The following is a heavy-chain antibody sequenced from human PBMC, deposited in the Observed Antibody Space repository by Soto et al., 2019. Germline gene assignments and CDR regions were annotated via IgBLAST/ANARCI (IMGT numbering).Heavy chain of an antibody. CDR3: AKDRGRGSPVSGGLDV. CDR1: GFTFSHYS. J-gene: IGHJ6*02. V-gene: IGHV3-21*01. Sequence: EVQLVESGGGLVKPGGSLRLSCAASGFTFSHYSMNWVRQAPGEGLEWVAFVSSTSSYIYYAGSVKGRFTISRDNATNSLYLQMNTLRAEDTAVYYCAKDRGRGSPVSGGLDVWGQGTTVTVSS. D-gene: IGHD3-10*01. CDR2: VSSTSSYI.